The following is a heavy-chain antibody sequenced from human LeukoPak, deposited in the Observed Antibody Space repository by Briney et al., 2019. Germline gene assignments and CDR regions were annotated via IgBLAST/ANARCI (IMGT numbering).Heavy chain of an antibody. CDR3: ARDIVGGYFDWLSSPGD. CDR2: INPNSGGT. J-gene: IGHJ4*02. CDR1: GYTFTGYY. Sequence: GASVKVSCKASGYTFTGYYMHWVRQAPGQGLEWMGWINPNSGGTNYAQKFQGRVTMTRDTSISTAYMELSRLRSDDTAVYYCARDIVGGYFDWLSSPGDWGQGTLVTVSS. D-gene: IGHD3-9*01. V-gene: IGHV1-2*02.